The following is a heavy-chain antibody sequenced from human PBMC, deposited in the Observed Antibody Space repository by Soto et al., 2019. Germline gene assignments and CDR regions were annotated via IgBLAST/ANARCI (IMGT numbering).Heavy chain of an antibody. V-gene: IGHV4-30-2*01. D-gene: IGHD1-1*01. CDR1: GGSIGSGGYS. CDR3: ASTEPGPFSP. CDR2: IYHSGST. Sequence: SETLSLTCAVSGGSIGSGGYSWSWIRQPPGKGLEWIGYIYHSGSTYYNPSLKSRVTISVDRSKNQFSLKLSSVTAADTAVYYCASTEPGPFSPCAQGTLVPVSS. J-gene: IGHJ5*02.